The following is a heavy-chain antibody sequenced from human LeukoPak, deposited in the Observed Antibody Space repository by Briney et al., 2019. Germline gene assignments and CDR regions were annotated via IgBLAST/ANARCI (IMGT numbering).Heavy chain of an antibody. CDR3: ASEGTTFSSFDY. CDR2: IYFSGGT. Sequence: SETLSLTCTVSGDSISSSNCYWGWIRQPPGKGLEWIGSIYFSGGTYYNASLKSRVTISVDTSKNQFSLKLNSVIATDTAVYYCASEGTTFSSFDYWGQGTPVTVSS. V-gene: IGHV4-39*07. CDR1: GDSISSSNCY. J-gene: IGHJ4*02. D-gene: IGHD1-1*01.